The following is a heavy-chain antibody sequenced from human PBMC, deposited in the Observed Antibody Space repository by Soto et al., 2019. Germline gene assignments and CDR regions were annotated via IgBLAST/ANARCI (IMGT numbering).Heavy chain of an antibody. V-gene: IGHV5-51*01. CDR3: ARTAAAGKYYYGMDV. D-gene: IGHD6-13*01. Sequence: PGESLKISCKGSGYSFTSYWIGWVRQMPGKGLELMGIIYPGDSDTRYSPSFQGQVTISADKSISTAYLQWSNLKASDTAMYYCARTAAAGKYYYGMDVWGQGTTVTVSS. J-gene: IGHJ6*02. CDR1: GYSFTSYW. CDR2: IYPGDSDT.